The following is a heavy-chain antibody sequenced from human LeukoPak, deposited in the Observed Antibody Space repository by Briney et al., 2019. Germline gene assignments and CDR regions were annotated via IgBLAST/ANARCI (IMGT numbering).Heavy chain of an antibody. D-gene: IGHD2-15*01. CDR2: FDPEDGET. V-gene: IGHV1-24*01. CDR3: ARLYSRNTLDY. CDR1: GYTLTELS. Sequence: ASVKVSCKVSGYTLTELSMHWVRQAPGKGLEWMGGFDPEDGETIYAQKFQGRVTMTTDTSTSTAYMDLRSLRSDDTAVYYCARLYSRNTLDYWGQGTLVTVSS. J-gene: IGHJ4*02.